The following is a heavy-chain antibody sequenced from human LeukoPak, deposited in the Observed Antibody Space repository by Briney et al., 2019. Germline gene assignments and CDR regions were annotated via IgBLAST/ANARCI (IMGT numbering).Heavy chain of an antibody. J-gene: IGHJ6*03. CDR3: ARGDSSRGYYYMDV. CDR2: INPNSGGT. CDR1: GYTFTSYD. Sequence: ASVKVSCKASGYTFTSYDINWVRQATGQGLEWMGWINPNSGGTNYAQKFQGRVTMTRDTSISTAYMELSRLRSDDTAVYYCARGDSSRGYYYMDVWGKGTTVTVSS. V-gene: IGHV1-2*02. D-gene: IGHD2-21*01.